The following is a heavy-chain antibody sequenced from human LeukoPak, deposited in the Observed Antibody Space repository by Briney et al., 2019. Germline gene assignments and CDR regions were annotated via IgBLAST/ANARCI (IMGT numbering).Heavy chain of an antibody. D-gene: IGHD5-24*01. CDR3: AKEGRDGYNFDY. J-gene: IGHJ4*02. Sequence: GGSLRLSCAASGFTFDDYAMHWVRQAPGKGLEWVSGISWNSGSIGYADSVKGRFTISRDNAKNSLYLQMNSLRAEDTALYYRAKEGRDGYNFDYWGQGTLVTVSS. CDR1: GFTFDDYA. CDR2: ISWNSGSI. V-gene: IGHV3-9*01.